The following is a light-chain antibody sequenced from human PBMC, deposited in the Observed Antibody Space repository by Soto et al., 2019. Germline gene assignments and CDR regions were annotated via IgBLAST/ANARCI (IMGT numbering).Light chain of an antibody. CDR2: EVS. CDR3: SSYTSSSTYV. CDR1: SSDVGGYNY. J-gene: IGLJ1*01. Sequence: ALTQPASVSGSPGQSITISCTGTSSDVGGYNYVSWYQQHPGKAPKLMIYEVSNRPSGVSNRFSGSKSGKTASLTISGLQAEDEADYYCSSYTSSSTYVFGAGTKVTVL. V-gene: IGLV2-14*01.